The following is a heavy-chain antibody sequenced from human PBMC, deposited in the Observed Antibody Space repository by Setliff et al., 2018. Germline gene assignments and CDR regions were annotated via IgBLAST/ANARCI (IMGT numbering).Heavy chain of an antibody. CDR2: IYHRGRT. Sequence: TSETLSLTCDVSGISITSGHYWGWIRQPPGKGLEWIATIYHRGRTYYNPSLDSRVTISLDTSKNQYSLGLRSVTAADTAVYYCASPRRDDLDTPFDAFDLWGQGTKVTVSS. V-gene: IGHV4-38-2*01. J-gene: IGHJ3*01. CDR1: GISITSGHY. CDR3: ASPRRDDLDTPFDAFDL. D-gene: IGHD1-1*01.